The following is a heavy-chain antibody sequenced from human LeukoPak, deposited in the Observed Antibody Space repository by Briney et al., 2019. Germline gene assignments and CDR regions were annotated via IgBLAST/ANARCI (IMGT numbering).Heavy chain of an antibody. Sequence: ASVKVSCKASGYTFSNYGVGWVRQAPGQGLEWMGWISGHSEDTNYAQKFQGRVTMTTDTSTNTAYMELRSLRSDDTAVYYCARDHSPLTVAAANWFDPWGQGALVTVSS. CDR2: ISGHSEDT. V-gene: IGHV1-18*01. CDR3: ARDHSPLTVAAANWFDP. CDR1: GYTFSNYG. J-gene: IGHJ5*02. D-gene: IGHD6-13*01.